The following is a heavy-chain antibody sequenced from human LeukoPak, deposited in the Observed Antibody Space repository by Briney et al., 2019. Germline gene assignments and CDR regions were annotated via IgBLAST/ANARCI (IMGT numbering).Heavy chain of an antibody. CDR1: GYSISSGYY. J-gene: IGHJ4*02. Sequence: SETLSLTCAVSGYSISSGYYWGWIRQPPGKGLEWIGSIYHSGGTYYNPSLKSRVTISVDTSKNQFSLKRSSVTAADTAVYYCARLTYSGPHYFDYWSQGTLVTVSS. V-gene: IGHV4-38-2*01. CDR2: IYHSGGT. D-gene: IGHD4-11*01. CDR3: ARLTYSGPHYFDY.